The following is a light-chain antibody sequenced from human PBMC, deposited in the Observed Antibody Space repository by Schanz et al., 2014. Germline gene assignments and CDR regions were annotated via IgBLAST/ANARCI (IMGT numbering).Light chain of an antibody. Sequence: EIVLTQSPGTLSLSPGERATLSCRASQSVHINYLAWHQQKPGQAPRLLIYGTSIRATGIPDRFSGSGSGTDFTLTISRLEPEDFAVYYCHQYGISPFTFGPGPKVAIK. CDR2: GTS. CDR3: HQYGISPFT. J-gene: IGKJ3*01. CDR1: QSVHINY. V-gene: IGKV3-20*01.